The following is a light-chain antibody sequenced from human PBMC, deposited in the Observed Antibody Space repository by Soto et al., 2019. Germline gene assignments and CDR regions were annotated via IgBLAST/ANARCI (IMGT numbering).Light chain of an antibody. CDR1: ESVRSSY. Sequence: EIVLTQSPGTLSLSPGERAPLSCRASESVRSSYLAWYQQKPGQAPRLLIYGASTRATGIPPRFSGSGSGTDFTLTISSLEPEDSAVYYCQQRHMWPITFGQGTRLEIK. CDR3: QQRHMWPIT. J-gene: IGKJ5*01. V-gene: IGKV3D-20*02. CDR2: GAS.